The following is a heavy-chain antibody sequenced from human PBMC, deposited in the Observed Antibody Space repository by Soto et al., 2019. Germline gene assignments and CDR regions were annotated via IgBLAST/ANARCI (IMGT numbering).Heavy chain of an antibody. CDR3: ARERGGLSGADV. Sequence: GGSLRLSCAGSGFTLSNYEMNWVRQAPGKGLEWVSYISTGGGSIYYADSAKGRFTIARDNGKNSVYLQMSSLRAEDTATYYCARERGGLSGADVWGQGTTVTVSS. V-gene: IGHV3-48*03. CDR2: ISTGGGSI. J-gene: IGHJ6*02. CDR1: GFTLSNYE. D-gene: IGHD1-26*01.